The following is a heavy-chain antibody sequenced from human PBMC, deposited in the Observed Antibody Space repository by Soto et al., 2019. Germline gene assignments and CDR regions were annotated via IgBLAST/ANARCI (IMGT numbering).Heavy chain of an antibody. D-gene: IGHD3-22*01. CDR2: IIPIFGTA. CDR1: GGTFSSYA. Sequence: QVQLVQSGAEVKKPGSSVKVSCKASGGTFSSYAISWVRQAPGQGLEWMGGIIPIFGTANYAQKFQGRVTITADESTSTAYMELSSLRSEDTAVYYCARDHTAIYDSSGYSYFDYWGQGTLVTVSS. V-gene: IGHV1-69*12. J-gene: IGHJ4*02. CDR3: ARDHTAIYDSSGYSYFDY.